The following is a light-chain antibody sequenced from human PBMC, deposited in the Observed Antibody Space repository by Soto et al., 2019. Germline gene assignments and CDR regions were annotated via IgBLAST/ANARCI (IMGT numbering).Light chain of an antibody. J-gene: IGKJ5*01. CDR1: QSVRSSY. V-gene: IGKV3D-20*02. CDR3: QQRSNWRGSIT. CDR2: DAS. Sequence: EIVLTQSPATLSLSPGERATLSCRASQSVRSSYLAWYQQKPGQAPRLLIYDASNRATGIPARFSGSGSGTDFTLTISSLEPEDFAVYYCQQRSNWRGSITFGQGTRLEI.